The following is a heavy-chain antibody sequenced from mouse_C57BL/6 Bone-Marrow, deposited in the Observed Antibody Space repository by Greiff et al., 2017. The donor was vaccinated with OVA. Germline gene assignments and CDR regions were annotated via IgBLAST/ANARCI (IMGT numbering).Heavy chain of an antibody. CDR1: GYTFTSYG. CDR2: IYPRSGNT. Sequence: VQLQQSGAELARPGASVKLSCKASGYTFTSYGISWVKQRTGQGLEWIGEIYPRSGNTYSNEKFKGKATLTADKSSSTAYMELRSLTSEDSAVYFCARYYSNYFYAMDYWGQGTSVTVSS. D-gene: IGHD2-5*01. J-gene: IGHJ4*01. V-gene: IGHV1-81*01. CDR3: ARYYSNYFYAMDY.